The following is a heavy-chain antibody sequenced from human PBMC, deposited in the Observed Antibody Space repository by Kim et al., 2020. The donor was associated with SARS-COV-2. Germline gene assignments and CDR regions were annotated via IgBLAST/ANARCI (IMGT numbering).Heavy chain of an antibody. V-gene: IGHV3-30*07. D-gene: IGHD2-2*01. Sequence: DTVKGRSPITRDNSKNTLYQQMNSLRAEDTAVYYCARYCSNTSCYGGFDYWGQGTLVTVSS. CDR3: ARYCSNTSCYGGFDY. J-gene: IGHJ4*02.